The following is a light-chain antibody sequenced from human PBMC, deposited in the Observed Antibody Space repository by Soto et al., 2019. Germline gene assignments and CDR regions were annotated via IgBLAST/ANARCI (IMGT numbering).Light chain of an antibody. Sequence: DIQLTQSPSFLSASVGDRVTITCRASQAISRYLAWYQQKAGKAPKLLIYAASTLQKGVPSRFSGSGSGTEFTLTISRLQPDDFATYYCQQLNTYPLFTFGPGTEVDI. CDR3: QQLNTYPLFT. J-gene: IGKJ3*01. CDR2: AAS. CDR1: QAISRY. V-gene: IGKV1-9*01.